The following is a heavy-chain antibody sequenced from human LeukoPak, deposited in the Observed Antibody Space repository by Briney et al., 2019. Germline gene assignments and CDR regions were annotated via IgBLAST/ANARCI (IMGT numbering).Heavy chain of an antibody. D-gene: IGHD3-10*01. CDR1: GFTFSSYA. CDR3: AKMEGYYYGSGSYSLDY. CDR2: ISGSGGST. Sequence: GGSLRLSCAASGFTFSSYAMSWVRQAPGKGLEWVSAISGSGGSTYYADSVKGRFTISRDNSKNTLYLQMNSLRAEDTAVYYCAKMEGYYYGSGSYSLDYWGQGTLVTVSS. V-gene: IGHV3-23*01. J-gene: IGHJ4*02.